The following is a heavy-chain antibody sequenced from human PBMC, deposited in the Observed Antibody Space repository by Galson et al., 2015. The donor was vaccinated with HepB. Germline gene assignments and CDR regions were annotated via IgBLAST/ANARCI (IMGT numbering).Heavy chain of an antibody. CDR2: FYYSGST. Sequence: SETLSLTCTVSGGSVSSGSYYWSWIRQSPGRGLEWIGSFYYSGSTNYSPSLKSRVTISVDTSKNQFSLKLRSVTTADTAVYYCASDTQWRSLRACDIWGQGTMVTVSS. CDR3: ASDTQWRSLRACDI. D-gene: IGHD2-21*01. J-gene: IGHJ3*02. CDR1: GGSVSSGSYY. V-gene: IGHV4-61*01.